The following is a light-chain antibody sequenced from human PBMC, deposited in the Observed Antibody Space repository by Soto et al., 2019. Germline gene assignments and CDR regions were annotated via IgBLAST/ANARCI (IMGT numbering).Light chain of an antibody. J-gene: IGKJ1*01. V-gene: IGKV3-20*01. Sequence: EIVMTQSPATLSVSPWERAALSCMASQSVSSSYIAWYQQRPGQTPSLLIYGASTRATGIPDRFSGSGSGTDFTLTITRLEPEDFAMYYCQRYDSLRTFGQGTKVDIK. CDR1: QSVSSSY. CDR2: GAS. CDR3: QRYDSLRT.